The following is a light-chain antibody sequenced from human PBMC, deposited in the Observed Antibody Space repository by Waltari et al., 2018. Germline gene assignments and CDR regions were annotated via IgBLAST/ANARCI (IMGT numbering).Light chain of an antibody. CDR3: QQYGSSPRL. CDR2: GAS. CDR1: QSVSSSY. J-gene: IGKJ4*01. V-gene: IGKV3-20*01. Sequence: EIVLTQSPGTLSLSPGERATLSCRASQSVSSSYLAWYQQKPGQAPRLLIYGASSSATGRPDRFSGSGSGTDFTLTISRLEPEDFAVYYCQQYGSSPRLFGGGTKVEIK.